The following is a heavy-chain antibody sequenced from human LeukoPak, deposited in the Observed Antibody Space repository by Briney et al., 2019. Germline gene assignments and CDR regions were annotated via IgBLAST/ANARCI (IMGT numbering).Heavy chain of an antibody. J-gene: IGHJ4*02. CDR1: GFTLSSYS. CDR3: ARASPRGRRITFGGVIV. CDR2: ISSSSSYI. V-gene: IGHV3-21*01. Sequence: GGSLRLSCAASGFTLSSYSMNWVRQAPGKGLEGVSSISSSSSYIYYADSVKGRFTISRDNAKNSLYLQMNSLRAEDTAVYYCARASPRGRRITFGGVIVWGQGTLVTVSS. D-gene: IGHD3-16*02.